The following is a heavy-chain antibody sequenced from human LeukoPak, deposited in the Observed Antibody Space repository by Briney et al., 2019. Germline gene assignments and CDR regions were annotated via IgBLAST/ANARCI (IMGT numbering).Heavy chain of an antibody. CDR3: ARDPEWGYCTSTSCYDLGSLVY. J-gene: IGHJ4*02. Sequence: GASVKVSCKASGYTFTSYYMHWVRQAPGQGLEWMGIINPSGGSTSYAQKFQGRVTMTRDMSTSTVYMELSSLRSEDTAVYYCARDPEWGYCTSTSCYDLGSLVYWGQGTLVTVSS. V-gene: IGHV1-46*01. D-gene: IGHD2-2*01. CDR1: GYTFTSYY. CDR2: INPSGGST.